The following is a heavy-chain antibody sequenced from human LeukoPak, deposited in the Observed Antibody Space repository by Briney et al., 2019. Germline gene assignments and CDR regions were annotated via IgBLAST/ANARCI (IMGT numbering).Heavy chain of an antibody. CDR3: AKDLERDIWFGES. CDR1: GGSISSSSYY. CDR2: IYYSGST. D-gene: IGHD3-10*01. V-gene: IGHV4-39*07. Sequence: SETLSLTCTVSGGSISSSSYYWGWIRQPPGKGLEWIGSIYYSGSTYYNPSLKSRVTISVDTSKNQFSLKLSSVTAADTAVYYCAKDLERDIWFGESWGQGTLVTVSS. J-gene: IGHJ5*02.